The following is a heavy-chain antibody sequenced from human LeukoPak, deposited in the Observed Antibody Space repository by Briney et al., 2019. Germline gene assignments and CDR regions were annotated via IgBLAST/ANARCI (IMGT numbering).Heavy chain of an antibody. CDR1: GFSFNNHG. CDR3: AEDDGCIMFSS. V-gene: IGHV3-23*01. D-gene: IGHD3-16*01. CDR2: ISGSGDRT. J-gene: IGHJ5*02. Sequence: SGGSLRLSCSAPGFSFNNHGMNWVRQAPGKGLEWVSGISGSGDRTYYADSVNGRFTISRDNSKNTLYLQVNSPRAEDTAVYYCAEDDGCIMFSSWGQGTLVTVSS.